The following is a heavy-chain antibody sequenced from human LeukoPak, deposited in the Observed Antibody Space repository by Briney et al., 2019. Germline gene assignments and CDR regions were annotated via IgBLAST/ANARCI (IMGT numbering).Heavy chain of an antibody. Sequence: GGSLRLSCAASGFTFSSYAMHWVRQAPGKGLEYVSAINNNGGRTYYANSVKGRFTISRDNSKNTLYLQMGSLRAEDMAVYYCARVGYSSCWSISDYWGQGTLVTVSS. CDR2: INNNGGRT. CDR1: GFTFSSYA. D-gene: IGHD6-19*01. CDR3: ARVGYSSCWSISDY. J-gene: IGHJ4*02. V-gene: IGHV3-64*01.